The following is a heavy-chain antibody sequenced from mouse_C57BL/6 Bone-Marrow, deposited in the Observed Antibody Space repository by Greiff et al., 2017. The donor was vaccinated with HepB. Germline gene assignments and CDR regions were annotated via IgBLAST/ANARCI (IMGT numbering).Heavy chain of an antibody. J-gene: IGHJ4*01. CDR2: IRSKSSNYAT. CDR1: GFTFNTYA. CDR3: VRDGRQLRMDY. Sequence: GGGLVQPKGALKLSCAASGFTFNTYAMHWVRQAPGKGWEWVARIRSKSSNYATYYADSVKDRFTISRDDSQSMLYLQMNNLKTEDTPMYYCVRDGRQLRMDYWGQGTSVTVSS. V-gene: IGHV10-3*01. D-gene: IGHD3-2*02.